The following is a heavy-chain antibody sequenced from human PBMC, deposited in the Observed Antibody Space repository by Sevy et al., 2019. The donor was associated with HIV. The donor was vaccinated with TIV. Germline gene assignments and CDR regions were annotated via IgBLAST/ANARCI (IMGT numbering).Heavy chain of an antibody. CDR2: IYPDDSAS. J-gene: IGHJ4*02. CDR1: GYSFTSHW. CDR3: ATSRSGYFDSSGYYIY. D-gene: IGHD3-22*01. Sequence: GEALKISCKGSGYSFTSHWIGWVRHMPGKGLEWMGIIYPDDSASRHSPSFQGQVTFSADKSISTAYLQWSSLKASDTAMYYCATSRSGYFDSSGYYIYWGQGTLVTVSS. V-gene: IGHV5-51*01.